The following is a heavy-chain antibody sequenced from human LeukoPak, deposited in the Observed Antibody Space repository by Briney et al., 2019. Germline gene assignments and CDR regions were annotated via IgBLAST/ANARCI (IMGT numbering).Heavy chain of an antibody. J-gene: IGHJ3*02. V-gene: IGHV4-30-2*01. D-gene: IGHD4-17*01. CDR3: ARGAYGDYGGEAFDI. CDR2: IYHSGST. Sequence: SETLSLTCAVSGGSISSGGYSWSWIRQPPGKGLEWIGYIYHSGSTYYNPSLKSRVTISVDRSKNQFSLKLSSVTAADTAVYYCARGAYGDYGGEAFDIWGQGTMVTVSS. CDR1: GGSISSGGYS.